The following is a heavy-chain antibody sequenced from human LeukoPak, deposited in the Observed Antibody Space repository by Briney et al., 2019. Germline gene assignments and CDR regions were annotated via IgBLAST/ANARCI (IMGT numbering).Heavy chain of an antibody. D-gene: IGHD2/OR15-2a*01. V-gene: IGHV3-21*04. CDR2: ISSSSSST. CDR1: GFSFSNFG. Sequence: PGGSLRLSCAASGFSFSNFGMNWVRQAPGKGLEWVSSISSSSSSTFYADSVRGRFTISRDNSKNTVYLQMNSLRAEDTAVYYCAKDRGLGFYDDSGHHYWGQGTLVTVSS. J-gene: IGHJ4*02. CDR3: AKDRGLGFYDDSGHHY.